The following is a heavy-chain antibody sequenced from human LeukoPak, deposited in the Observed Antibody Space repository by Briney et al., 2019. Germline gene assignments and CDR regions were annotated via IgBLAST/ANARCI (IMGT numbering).Heavy chain of an antibody. J-gene: IGHJ6*03. CDR3: AKRRGLELTYYYHMDV. CDR1: GFTFSNYA. CDR2: ISGSGGST. Sequence: PEGSLRLSCAASGFTFSNYAMSWVRQAPGKGLEWVSAISGSGGSTYYADSVKGRFTISRDNSKNTLYLQMNSLRADDTAVYYCAKRRGLELTYYYHMDVWGKGTTVTVSS. V-gene: IGHV3-23*01. D-gene: IGHD1-7*01.